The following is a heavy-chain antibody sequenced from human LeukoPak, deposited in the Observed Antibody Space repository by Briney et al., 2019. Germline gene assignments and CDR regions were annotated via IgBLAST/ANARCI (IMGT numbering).Heavy chain of an antibody. D-gene: IGHD1-26*01. Sequence: SETLSLTCTVSGGSISSSNYFWGWVRQPPGKGLEWIGSIYHSGSTNYNPSLKSRVTISVDKSKNQFSLKLSSVTAADTAVYYCAGGRGSYSWGQGTLVTVSS. CDR3: AGGRGSYS. J-gene: IGHJ4*02. V-gene: IGHV4-39*07. CDR2: IYHSGST. CDR1: GGSISSSNYF.